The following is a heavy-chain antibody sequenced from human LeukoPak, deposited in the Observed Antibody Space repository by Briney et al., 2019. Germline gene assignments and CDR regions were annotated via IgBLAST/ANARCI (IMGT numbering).Heavy chain of an antibody. CDR2: MSGSGGST. J-gene: IGHJ4*02. Sequence: PGGSLRLSCAASGFTFSSYAMSWVRQAPGKGLEWVSAMSGSGGSTYYADSVKGRFTISRDNSKNTLYLQMNSLRAEDTAVYYCAKDVSDYVWGSYRRYFDYWGQGTLVTVSS. CDR1: GFTFSSYA. CDR3: AKDVSDYVWGSYRRYFDY. D-gene: IGHD3-16*02. V-gene: IGHV3-23*01.